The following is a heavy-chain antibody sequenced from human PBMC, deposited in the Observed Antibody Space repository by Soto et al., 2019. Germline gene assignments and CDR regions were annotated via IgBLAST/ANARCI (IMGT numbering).Heavy chain of an antibody. CDR3: ARVPSSSGRAHFDY. CDR2: ISYDGSNK. J-gene: IGHJ4*02. Sequence: PGGSLRLSCAASGVTFSSYAMDGVRQAPGKGLEWVAVISYDGSNKYYADSVKGRFTISRDNSKNTLYLQMNSLRAEDTAVYYCARVPSSSGRAHFDYWGQGTLVTVSS. CDR1: GVTFSSYA. D-gene: IGHD2-15*01. V-gene: IGHV3-30-3*01.